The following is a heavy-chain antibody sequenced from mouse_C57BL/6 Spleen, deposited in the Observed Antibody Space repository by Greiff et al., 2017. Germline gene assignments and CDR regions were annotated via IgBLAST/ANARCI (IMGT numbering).Heavy chain of an antibody. Sequence: QVQLQQPGAELVRPGTSVKLSCKASGYTFTSYWMHWVKQRPGQGLEWIGVIDPSDSYTNYNQKFKGKATLTVDTSSSTAYMQLSSLTSEDSAVYYCARGENLGFTGYGSHYYAMDYWGQGTSVTVSS. V-gene: IGHV1-59*01. CDR1: GYTFTSYW. CDR2: IDPSDSYT. J-gene: IGHJ4*01. CDR3: ARGENLGFTGYGSHYYAMDY. D-gene: IGHD1-1*01.